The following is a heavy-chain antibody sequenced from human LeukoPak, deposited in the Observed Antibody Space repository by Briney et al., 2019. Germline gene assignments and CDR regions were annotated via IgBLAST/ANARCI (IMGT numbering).Heavy chain of an antibody. CDR3: AKHYSDGITWYFDL. Sequence: GGSLRLSCAAFGFTFSSYVMTWVRQAPGKGLEWVSGISGSGGSTYYADSVKGRFTLSRDNSKNTLYLQMNGLRAEDTAVYYCAKHYSDGITWYFDLWGRGTLVTVSS. D-gene: IGHD3-22*01. V-gene: IGHV3-23*01. CDR2: ISGSGGST. J-gene: IGHJ2*01. CDR1: GFTFSSYV.